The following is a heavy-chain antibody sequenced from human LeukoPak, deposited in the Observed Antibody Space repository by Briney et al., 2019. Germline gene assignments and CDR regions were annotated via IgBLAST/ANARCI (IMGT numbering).Heavy chain of an antibody. Sequence: SETLSLTCTVSGGSISSSSYYWGWIRQPPGKGLEWIVSIYYSGSTYYNPSHKSRDTISVDTYKNQFSLKLNSVTAADTAVYYCARQFAFFDYWGQGTLVTVSS. J-gene: IGHJ4*02. CDR2: IYYSGST. CDR1: GGSISSSSYY. D-gene: IGHD3-10*01. V-gene: IGHV4-39*01. CDR3: ARQFAFFDY.